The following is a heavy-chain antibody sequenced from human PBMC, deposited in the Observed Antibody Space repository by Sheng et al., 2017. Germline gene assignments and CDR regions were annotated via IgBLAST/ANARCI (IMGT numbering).Heavy chain of an antibody. CDR3: ARWYYESSRGRSDGYVDI. J-gene: IGHJ3*02. CDR1: GFTFSNYA. Sequence: EVQLVESGGGLVQPGGSLRLSCAASGFTFSNYAMSWVRQAPGKGLEWVSAIDGGGDGTYYADSVKGRFTISRDNSKNTLYLQTNSLRAEDAAVYFCARWYYESSRGRSDGYVDIWGQGTMVTVSS. D-gene: IGHD3-22*01. CDR2: IDGGGDGT. V-gene: IGHV3-23*04.